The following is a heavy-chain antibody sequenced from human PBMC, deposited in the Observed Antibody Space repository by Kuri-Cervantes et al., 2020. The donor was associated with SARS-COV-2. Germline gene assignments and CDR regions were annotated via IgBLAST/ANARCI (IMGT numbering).Heavy chain of an antibody. CDR1: GFTFSSYG. CDR2: IWYDGSNK. Sequence: GGSLRLSCAASGFTFSSYGMHWVRQAPGKGLEWVAVIWYDGSNKYYADSAKGRFTISRDNSKNTLYLQMNSLRAEDTAVYYCAREGRMGSSSWTLDYWGQGTLVTVSS. D-gene: IGHD6-13*01. V-gene: IGHV3-30*19. J-gene: IGHJ4*02. CDR3: AREGRMGSSSWTLDY.